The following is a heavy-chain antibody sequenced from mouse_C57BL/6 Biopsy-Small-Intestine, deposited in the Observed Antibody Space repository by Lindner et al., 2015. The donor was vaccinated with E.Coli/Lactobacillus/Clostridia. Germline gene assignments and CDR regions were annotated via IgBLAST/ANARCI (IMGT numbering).Heavy chain of an antibody. CDR2: IYPINDYT. CDR1: GYTFTSYW. Sequence: VQLQESGPELVKPGASVNLSCKASGYTFTSYWMHWVKQRPGQGLEWIGNIYPINDYTNYNEKFKNKATLTVDRSSNTAYMQLSSLTSEDSAVYYCARGDYFGSSWYFDVWGTGASVTVSS. V-gene: IGHV1-53*01. J-gene: IGHJ1*03. D-gene: IGHD1-1*01. CDR3: ARGDYFGSSWYFDV.